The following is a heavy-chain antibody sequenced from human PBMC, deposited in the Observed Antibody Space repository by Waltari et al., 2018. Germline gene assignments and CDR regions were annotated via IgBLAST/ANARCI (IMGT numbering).Heavy chain of an antibody. Sequence: QVQLQESGPGLVKPSETLSLTCTVSGGSISSYYWSWIRQPAGKGLEWIGRIYTSGSTNYNPSLKSRVTISVDKSKNQFSLKLSSVTAADTAVYYCARDSVAVAGTGDRTLGYNWFDPWGQGTLVTVSS. V-gene: IGHV4-4*07. J-gene: IGHJ5*02. CDR2: IYTSGST. CDR3: ARDSVAVAGTGDRTLGYNWFDP. CDR1: GGSISSYY. D-gene: IGHD6-19*01.